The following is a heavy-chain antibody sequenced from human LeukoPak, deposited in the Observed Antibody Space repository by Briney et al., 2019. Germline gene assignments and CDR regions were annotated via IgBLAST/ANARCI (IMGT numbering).Heavy chain of an antibody. CDR1: GFAFSIFG. Sequence: PGGSLRLSCAASGFAFSIFGMHWVRQAPGKGLEWAALIWYDGSNEHYADSVKGRFTISRDNSKNTLFLQMNSLRAEDTAVYYCARDRRDSSGYYYGWFDPWGQGTLVTVSS. CDR3: ARDRRDSSGYYYGWFDP. D-gene: IGHD3-22*01. J-gene: IGHJ5*02. V-gene: IGHV3-33*01. CDR2: IWYDGSNE.